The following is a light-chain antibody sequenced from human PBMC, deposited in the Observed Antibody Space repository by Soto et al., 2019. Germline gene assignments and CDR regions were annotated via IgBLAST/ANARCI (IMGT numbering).Light chain of an antibody. CDR2: MNN. CDR1: RSNIGSAI. J-gene: IGLJ3*02. V-gene: IGLV1-47*01. CDR3: VAWDDNLSSRV. Sequence: QPVLTQQPSLSGTPGQTVTISCLGSRSNIGSAIVHWYQQLPGTAPKHLIYMNNQRPSGVPDRFSGSKSGTSASLVITGLRPEDEADYYCVAWDDNLSSRVFGGGTQLTVL.